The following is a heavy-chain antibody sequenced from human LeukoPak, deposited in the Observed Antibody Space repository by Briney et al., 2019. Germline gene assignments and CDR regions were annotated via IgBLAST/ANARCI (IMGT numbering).Heavy chain of an antibody. V-gene: IGHV4-4*07. CDR2: IYTSGST. D-gene: IGHD6-13*01. J-gene: IGHJ3*02. CDR3: ARAELRSSSSWYDAFDI. Sequence: SETLSLTCTVSGGSISSYYWSWIRQPAGKGLEWIGRIYTSGSTNCNPSLKSRVTMSVDTSKNQFSLKLSSVTAADTAVYYCARAELRSSSSWYDAFDIWGQGTMVTVSS. CDR1: GGSISSYY.